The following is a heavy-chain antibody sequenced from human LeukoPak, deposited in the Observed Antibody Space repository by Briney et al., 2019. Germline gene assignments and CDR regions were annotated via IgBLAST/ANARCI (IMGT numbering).Heavy chain of an antibody. Sequence: PGGSLRLSCAASGFTFSSYWMHWVRQAPGKGLVWVSRINTDGSSTSYADSVKGRFTISRDNAKNTLYLQMNSLRAEDTAVYYCRGIAAADTVTFDYWGQGTLVTVSS. CDR2: INTDGSST. CDR1: GFTFSSYW. D-gene: IGHD6-13*01. V-gene: IGHV3-74*01. CDR3: RGIAAADTVTFDY. J-gene: IGHJ4*02.